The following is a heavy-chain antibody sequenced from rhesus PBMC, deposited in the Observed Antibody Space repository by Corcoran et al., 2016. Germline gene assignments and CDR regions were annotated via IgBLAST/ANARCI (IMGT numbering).Heavy chain of an antibody. CDR1: GGSIRGDYS. V-gene: IGHV4S12*01. J-gene: IGHJ6*01. Sequence: QVQLQESGPGVVKPSETLSLTCAASGGSIRGDYSWSWIRQPPGKGLAWIGSIYSNSESTNYNPSLKSRVTISKDTSKNQFSLKLSSVTATDTAVYYCARAPREYSSSPYGLDSWGQGVVVTVSS. D-gene: IGHD6-43*01. CDR3: ARAPREYSSSPYGLDS. CDR2: IYSNSEST.